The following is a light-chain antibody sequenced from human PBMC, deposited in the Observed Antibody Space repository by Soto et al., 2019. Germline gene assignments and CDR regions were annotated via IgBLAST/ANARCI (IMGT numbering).Light chain of an antibody. Sequence: EMVMTQSPATLSVSPGERATLSCSASQSISSNLAWYQQKPGQAPRLLIYDASSRATGIPARFSGSGSGTDFTLTISSLQPEDFAVYYCQQRSNWPLITFGQGTRLEIK. CDR1: QSISSN. CDR2: DAS. V-gene: IGKV3-11*01. CDR3: QQRSNWPLIT. J-gene: IGKJ5*01.